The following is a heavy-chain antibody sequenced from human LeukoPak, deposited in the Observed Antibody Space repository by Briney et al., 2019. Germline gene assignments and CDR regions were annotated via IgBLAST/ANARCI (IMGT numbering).Heavy chain of an antibody. Sequence: PGGSLRLSCAASGFTFSSYWMNWARQAPGKGLEWVASINHNGNVNYYVDSVKGRFTISRDKAKNSPYLQMSNLRAEDTAVYFCARGGGLDVWGQGATVTVSS. CDR1: GFTFSSYW. CDR2: INHNGNVN. J-gene: IGHJ6*02. V-gene: IGHV3-7*03. D-gene: IGHD3-16*01. CDR3: ARGGGLDV.